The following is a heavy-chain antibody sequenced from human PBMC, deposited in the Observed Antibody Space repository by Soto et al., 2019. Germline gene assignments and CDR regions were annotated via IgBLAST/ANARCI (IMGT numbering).Heavy chain of an antibody. V-gene: IGHV4-34*01. Sequence: QVQLQQWGAGLLKPSETLSLTCAVYGGSFRGYYWIWIRQPPGKGLEWIGEINHSGSTNYNPSLKSRDTISVDTSKNQFSLTLSSVTAADTAVYYWARGRTDNYYDSSGYYYYFGYWGQGTLVTVSS. CDR2: INHSGST. CDR3: ARGRTDNYYDSSGYYYYFGY. CDR1: GGSFRGYY. D-gene: IGHD3-22*01. J-gene: IGHJ4*02.